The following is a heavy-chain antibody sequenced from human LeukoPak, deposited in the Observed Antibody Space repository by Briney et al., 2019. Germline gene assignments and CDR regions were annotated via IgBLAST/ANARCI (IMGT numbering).Heavy chain of an antibody. CDR3: ARQHRYFDWFEAFDP. CDR1: GGSISSSNW. V-gene: IGHV4-4*02. Sequence: SGTLSLTCAVSGGSISSSNWWSWVRQPPGKGLEWIGYIYYSGSTNYNPSLKSRVTISVDTSKNQFSLKLSSVTAADTAVYYCARQHRYFDWFEAFDPWGQGTLVTVSS. D-gene: IGHD3-9*01. CDR2: IYYSGST. J-gene: IGHJ5*02.